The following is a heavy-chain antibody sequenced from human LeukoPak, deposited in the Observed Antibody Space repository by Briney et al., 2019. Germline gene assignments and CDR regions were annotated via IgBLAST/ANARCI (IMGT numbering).Heavy chain of an antibody. Sequence: PSETLSLTCAVYGGSFSGYYWSWIRQPPGKGLEWIGEINHSGSTNYNPSLKSRVTISVDTSKNQFSLKLSSVTAADTAVYYCARGITSSSSHNWFDPWGQGTLVTVSS. J-gene: IGHJ5*02. D-gene: IGHD6-6*01. CDR2: INHSGST. V-gene: IGHV4-34*01. CDR3: ARGITSSSSHNWFDP. CDR1: GGSFSGYY.